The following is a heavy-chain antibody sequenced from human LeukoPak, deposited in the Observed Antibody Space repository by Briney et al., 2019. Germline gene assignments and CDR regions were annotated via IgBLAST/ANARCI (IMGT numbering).Heavy chain of an antibody. V-gene: IGHV3-23*01. CDR1: GFTFSSYA. D-gene: IGHD3-10*01. J-gene: IGHJ4*02. Sequence: GGSLRLSCAASGFTFSSYAMSWVRQAPGKGLEWVSAISGSGGSTYYADSVKGRFTISRDNSKNTLYLQMNSLRAEDTAVYYCAKQIDYCSGSYSFDYWGQGTLVTVSS. CDR3: AKQIDYCSGSYSFDY. CDR2: ISGSGGST.